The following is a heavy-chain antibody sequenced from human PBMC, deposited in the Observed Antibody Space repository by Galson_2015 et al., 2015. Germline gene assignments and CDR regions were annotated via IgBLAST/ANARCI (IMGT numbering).Heavy chain of an antibody. Sequence: SLRLSCAASGFTFTSYGMHWVRQAPGKGLEWVAVIWYDGSNKYYADSVKGRFTISRDNSKNTLYLQMNSLRAEDTAVYYCARDGRYCTNGVCYRWFDPWGQGTLVTVSS. D-gene: IGHD2-8*01. CDR1: GFTFTSYG. CDR2: IWYDGSNK. CDR3: ARDGRYCTNGVCYRWFDP. V-gene: IGHV3-33*01. J-gene: IGHJ5*02.